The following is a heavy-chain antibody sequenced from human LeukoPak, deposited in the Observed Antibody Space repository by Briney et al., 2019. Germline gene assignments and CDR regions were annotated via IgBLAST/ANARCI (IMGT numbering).Heavy chain of an antibody. Sequence: GRSLRLSCAASGFTFSSYGMHWVRQAPGKGLEWVAVISYDGSNKYYADSVKGRFTISRDNSKNTLYLQMNSLRAEDTAVYYCAKGPAAHFDYWGQGTLVTVSS. CDR1: GFTFSSYG. J-gene: IGHJ4*02. CDR3: AKGPAAHFDY. V-gene: IGHV3-30*18. CDR2: ISYDGSNK. D-gene: IGHD2-2*01.